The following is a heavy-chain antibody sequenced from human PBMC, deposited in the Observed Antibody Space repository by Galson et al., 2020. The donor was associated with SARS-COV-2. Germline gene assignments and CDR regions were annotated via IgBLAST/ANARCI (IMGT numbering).Heavy chain of an antibody. CDR2: ISSSGNTI. D-gene: IGHD6-13*01. V-gene: IGHV3-11*04. CDR3: AREVRSSNNDAFDI. Sequence: NSGVSLRLSCAASGFTFSDYYMSWIRQAPGKGLEWVSYISSSGNTIYYADSVKGRFTMSRDNAKNSLYLQMNSLRAEDTAVYYCAREVRSSNNDAFDIWGQGTMVTVSS. CDR1: GFTFSDYY. J-gene: IGHJ3*02.